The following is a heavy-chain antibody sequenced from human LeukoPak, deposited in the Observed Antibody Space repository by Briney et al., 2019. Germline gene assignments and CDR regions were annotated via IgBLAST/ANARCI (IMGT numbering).Heavy chain of an antibody. CDR1: GFTFSSYD. D-gene: IGHD5-18*01. V-gene: IGHV3-13*01. CDR2: IGTAGDT. CDR3: ARGGDFGYSYGGYYYMDV. Sequence: GGSLRLSCAASGFTFSSYDMHWVRQAPGKRLEWVSTIGTAGDTYYLDSVKGRFTISRENAKNSLYLQMNSLTAGDTAVYYCARGGDFGYSYGGYYYMDVWGKGTTVIVPS. J-gene: IGHJ6*03.